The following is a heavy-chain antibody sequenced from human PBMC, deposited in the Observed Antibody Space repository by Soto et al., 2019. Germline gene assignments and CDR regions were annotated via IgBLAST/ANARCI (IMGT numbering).Heavy chain of an antibody. J-gene: IGHJ5*02. D-gene: IGHD2-15*01. CDR2: IYYSGSS. V-gene: IGHV4-39*01. Sequence: SETLSLTCTVSGGSISSPHDYWGWIRQSPGRGLEWIASIYYSGSSYYNPSLKSRITISIDTSKNQFSLKLSSVTAADTAVYYCARLVQLLQGRWFDPWGQGTLVTVSS. CDR3: ARLVQLLQGRWFDP. CDR1: GGSISSPHDY.